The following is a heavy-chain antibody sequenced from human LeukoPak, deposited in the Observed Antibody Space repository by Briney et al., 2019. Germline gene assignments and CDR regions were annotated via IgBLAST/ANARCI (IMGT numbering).Heavy chain of an antibody. CDR3: ARSGGTTNYYYMDV. J-gene: IGHJ6*03. CDR1: GGSISSYY. Sequence: PSETLSLTCTVSGGSISSYYWSWIRQPAGKGLEWIGRIYTSGSTNYNPSLKSRVTMSVDTSKNQSSLKLSSVTAADTAVYYCARSGGTTNYYYMDVWGKGTTVTVSS. D-gene: IGHD1-7*01. CDR2: IYTSGST. V-gene: IGHV4-4*07.